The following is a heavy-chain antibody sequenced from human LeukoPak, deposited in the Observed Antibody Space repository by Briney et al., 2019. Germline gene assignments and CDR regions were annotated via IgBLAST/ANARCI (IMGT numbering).Heavy chain of an antibody. Sequence: SETLSLTYTVSGGSISGSTFYWGWIRQPPGMGLEWIGSIYYTGTTYYNPSLKSRVTISVDTSNNRYSLKLSSVTGADAAVYYCARRGTSHWPSEYWGQGTLVTVSS. CDR2: IYYTGTT. CDR1: GGSISGSTFY. CDR3: ARRGTSHWPSEY. J-gene: IGHJ4*02. D-gene: IGHD2-2*01. V-gene: IGHV4-39*01.